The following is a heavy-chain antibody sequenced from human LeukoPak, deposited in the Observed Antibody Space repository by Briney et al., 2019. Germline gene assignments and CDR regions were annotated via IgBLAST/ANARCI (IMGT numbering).Heavy chain of an antibody. D-gene: IGHD6-6*01. CDR1: GFTFDDYA. J-gene: IGHJ3*02. CDR2: ISWNSGSI. CDR3: AKGIVARSFDPRVDAFDI. Sequence: GGSLRLSCAASGFTFDDYAMHWVRQAPGKGLEWVSGISWNSGSIGYADSVKGRFTISRDNAKNSLYLQMNSLRAEDTALYYCAKGIVARSFDPRVDAFDIWGQGTMVTVSS. V-gene: IGHV3-9*01.